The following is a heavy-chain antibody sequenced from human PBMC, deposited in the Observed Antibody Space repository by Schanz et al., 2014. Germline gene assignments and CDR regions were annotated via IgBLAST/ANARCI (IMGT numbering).Heavy chain of an antibody. CDR1: GFTFSSFS. CDR2: ISGSGVTT. CDR3: AKQHGVIQQVSDY. J-gene: IGHJ4*02. D-gene: IGHD3-22*01. V-gene: IGHV3-23*04. Sequence: QLVESGGGLVQPGGSLRLSCEASGFTFSSFSMNWVRQAPGKGLEWVSVISGSGVTTYYADSVTGRFTIFRDNSKDTLYLQMNSLRAEDTAVYYCAKQHGVIQQVSDYWGQGTLVAVSS.